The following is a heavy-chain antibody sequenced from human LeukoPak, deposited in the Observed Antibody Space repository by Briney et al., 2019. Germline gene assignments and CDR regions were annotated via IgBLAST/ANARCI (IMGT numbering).Heavy chain of an antibody. V-gene: IGHV3-30*18. CDR1: GFTFSNYG. D-gene: IGHD2-15*01. CDR3: AKGVVAATNAAYYGMDV. J-gene: IGHJ6*02. CDR2: ISYDESDK. Sequence: GGSLRLSCAASGFTFSNYGMHWVRQAPGKGVEGVAVISYDESDKYYADSVKGRFTISRDNSKNTLYLQINSLRPEDTPVNYCAKGVVAATNAAYYGMDVWGQGTTVAVSS.